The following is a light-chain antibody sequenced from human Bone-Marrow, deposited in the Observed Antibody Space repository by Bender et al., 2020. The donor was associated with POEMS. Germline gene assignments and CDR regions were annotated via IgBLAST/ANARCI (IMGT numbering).Light chain of an antibody. CDR3: SSYTSSSYVV. J-gene: IGLJ2*01. CDR1: SSDVGSYNR. V-gene: IGLV2-18*02. CDR2: EVS. Sequence: QSVLTQPASVSGSPGQSVTISCTGTSSDVGSYNRVSWYQQPPGTAPKLMIYEVSNRPSGVPDRFSGSRSGNTASLTISGLQAEDEADYYCSSYTSSSYVVLGGGTKLTVL.